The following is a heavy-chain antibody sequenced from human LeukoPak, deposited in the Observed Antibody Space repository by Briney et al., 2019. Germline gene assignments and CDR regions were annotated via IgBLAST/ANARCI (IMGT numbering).Heavy chain of an antibody. J-gene: IGHJ4*02. CDR3: ARGAYGGFFNY. D-gene: IGHD4-17*01. CDR1: GESFSSITAT. CDR2: TYYRSKWSN. V-gene: IGHV6-1*01. Sequence: SQILSLTCVISGESFSSITATWNWLRQSPSRGLEWLGRTYYRSKWSNEYAESLKSRIVVNADASKNHFSLHLNSVTPEDTAVYYCARGAYGGFFNYWGQGALVTVSS.